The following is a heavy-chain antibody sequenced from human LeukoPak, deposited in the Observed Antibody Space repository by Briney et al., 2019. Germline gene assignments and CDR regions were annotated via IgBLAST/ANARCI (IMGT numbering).Heavy chain of an antibody. D-gene: IGHD3-22*01. J-gene: IGHJ5*02. CDR1: GGSFGGYY. V-gene: IGHV4-34*01. CDR2: INHSGST. CDR3: ARGDSSGYYYEWVDP. Sequence: KPSETLSLTCAVYGGSFGGYYWSWIRQPPGKGLEWIGEINHSGSTNYNPSLKSRVTISVDTSKNQFSLKLSSVTAADTAVYYCARGDSSGYYYEWVDPWGQGTLVTVSS.